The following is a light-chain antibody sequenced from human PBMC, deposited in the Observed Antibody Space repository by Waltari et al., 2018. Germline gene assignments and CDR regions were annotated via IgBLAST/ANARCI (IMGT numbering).Light chain of an antibody. J-gene: IGLJ2*01. CDR1: TGAVTRGPY. CDR2: DTV. CDR3: SLSYSGVRV. Sequence: QAVVTQEPSLTVSPGGTVPLTCAYNTGAVTRGPYSYWFQQRPGQAPRTLIYDTVNKHSWTPARFSGSLLGGKAALTLSGAQPEDEADYYCSLSYSGVRVFGGGTKLTVL. V-gene: IGLV7-46*01.